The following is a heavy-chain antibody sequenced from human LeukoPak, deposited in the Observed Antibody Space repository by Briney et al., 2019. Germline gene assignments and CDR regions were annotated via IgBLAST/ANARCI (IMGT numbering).Heavy chain of an antibody. J-gene: IGHJ4*02. D-gene: IGHD1-1*01. CDR2: VKQGGREK. CDR1: GFPFTFA. Sequence: GGSLRLSCAASGFPFTFAMSWVRQAPGKGLEWVASVKQGGREKYYVDSVKGRFDISRDDAKNSLYLQMNTLRSDDTALYYCASCYGINWVIGYCGQGTLVTVSS. CDR3: ASCYGINWVIGY. V-gene: IGHV3-7*01.